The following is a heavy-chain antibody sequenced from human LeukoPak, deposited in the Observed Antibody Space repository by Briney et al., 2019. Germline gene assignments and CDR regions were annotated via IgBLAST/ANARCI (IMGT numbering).Heavy chain of an antibody. CDR3: AISGRVDY. D-gene: IGHD3-10*01. CDR2: IYYSGST. V-gene: IGHV4-39*01. J-gene: IGHJ4*02. Sequence: SETLSLTCTVSGGSKSSSSYYWGWIRQPPGKGLEWIGSIYYSGSTYYNPSLKSRVTISVDTSKNQFSLKLSSVTAADTAVYYCAISGRVDYWGQGTLVTVSS. CDR1: GGSKSSSSYY.